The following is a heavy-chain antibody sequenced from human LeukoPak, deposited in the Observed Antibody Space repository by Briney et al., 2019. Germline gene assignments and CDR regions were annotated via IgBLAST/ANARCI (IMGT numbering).Heavy chain of an antibody. CDR2: IYYSGST. CDR3: ARSSEYGDPFNY. Sequence: SETLSLTCTVSGASISRSDYFWGWIRQPPGKGLEWIGSIYYSGSTYYSPSLEGRVTISVHTSRNQFSLKLNSVTAADTAVYYCARSSEYGDPFNYWGQGTLVTVSS. CDR1: GASISRSDYF. V-gene: IGHV4-39*01. J-gene: IGHJ4*02. D-gene: IGHD4-17*01.